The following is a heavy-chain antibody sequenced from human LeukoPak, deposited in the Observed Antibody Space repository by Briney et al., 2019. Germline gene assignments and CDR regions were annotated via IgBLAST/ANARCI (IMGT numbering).Heavy chain of an antibody. V-gene: IGHV1-69*05. CDR2: IIPIFGTA. J-gene: IGHJ4*02. CDR1: GGTFSSYA. CDR3: ARTVVTAIFYFDY. Sequence: SVKVSCKASGGTFSSYAISWVRQAPGQGLEWMGGIIPIFGTANYAQKFQGRVTITRDTSASTAYMELSSLRSEDTAVYYCARTVVTAIFYFDYWGQGTLVTVSS. D-gene: IGHD2-21*02.